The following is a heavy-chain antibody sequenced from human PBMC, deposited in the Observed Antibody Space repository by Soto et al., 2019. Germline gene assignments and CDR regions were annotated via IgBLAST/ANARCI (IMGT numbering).Heavy chain of an antibody. Sequence: GASVKVSCKASGYTFTSYDINWVRQATGQGLEWMGWMNPNSGNTGYAQKFQGRVTMTRNTSISTAYMELSSLRSEDTAVYYCARTGTRSITMVRGARYYYYYMDVWGKGTTVTVSS. CDR1: GYTFTSYD. CDR2: MNPNSGNT. V-gene: IGHV1-8*01. D-gene: IGHD3-10*01. J-gene: IGHJ6*03. CDR3: ARTGTRSITMVRGARYYYYYMDV.